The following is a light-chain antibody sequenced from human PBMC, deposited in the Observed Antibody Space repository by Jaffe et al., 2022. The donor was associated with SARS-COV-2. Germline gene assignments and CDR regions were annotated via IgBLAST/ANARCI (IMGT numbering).Light chain of an antibody. V-gene: IGKV1-5*03. J-gene: IGKJ2*01. CDR3: QHYYSYPYT. CDR1: QTINNW. CDR2: KAS. Sequence: DIQMTQSPSTLSASVGDRVSITCRASQTINNWLAWYQQKPGKAPKLLIFKASILESGVPARFSGSGYGTEFTLTISSLQPDDFATYYCQHYYSYPYTFGRGTKLEIK.